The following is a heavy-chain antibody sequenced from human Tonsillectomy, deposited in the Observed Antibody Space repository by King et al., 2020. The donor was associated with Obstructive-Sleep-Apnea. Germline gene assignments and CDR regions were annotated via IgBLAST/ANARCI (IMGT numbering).Heavy chain of an antibody. CDR1: GFIFSNSY. CDR3: TSDRGGAY. J-gene: IGHJ4*02. V-gene: IGHV3-7*01. CDR2: INQDGSEK. D-gene: IGHD3-10*01. Sequence: VQLVESGGALVPPGGSLRLSCAASGFIFSNSYMAWVRQAPGKGLVWVANINQDGSEKNYVDSVRGRLTISRDNAENSLSLQMSSLTVEDTAVYYCTSDRGGAYWGQGTLVIVSS.